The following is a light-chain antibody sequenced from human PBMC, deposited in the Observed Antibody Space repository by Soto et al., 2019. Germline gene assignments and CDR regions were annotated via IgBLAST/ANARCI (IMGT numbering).Light chain of an antibody. V-gene: IGLV2-8*01. Sequence: QSALTQPPSASGSPGQSVTISCTGTSRDVGGYNYVSWYQQHPGKAPKLMMYEVSKRPSGVPDRFSGSKSGNKASLTVSGLQAEDEADYYCSSYAGSNNLRVFGTGTKLTVL. CDR1: SRDVGGYNY. CDR2: EVS. J-gene: IGLJ1*01. CDR3: SSYAGSNNLRV.